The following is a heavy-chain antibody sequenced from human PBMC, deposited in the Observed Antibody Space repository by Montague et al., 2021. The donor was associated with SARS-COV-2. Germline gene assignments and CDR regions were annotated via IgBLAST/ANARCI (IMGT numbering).Heavy chain of an antibody. CDR3: AKSRSSSWHDNWFDS. CDR1: GFTFSSYA. V-gene: IGHV3-23*01. J-gene: IGHJ5*01. CDR2: NSATGLIT. Sequence: SLRLSCAASGFTFSSYALSWVRQAPGKGLEWVSDNSATGLITYYADSXXGRFTISRDSSKNTLNLHMNSLRVEDTAVYYCAKSRSSSWHDNWFDSWGQGTLVTVSS. D-gene: IGHD6-13*01.